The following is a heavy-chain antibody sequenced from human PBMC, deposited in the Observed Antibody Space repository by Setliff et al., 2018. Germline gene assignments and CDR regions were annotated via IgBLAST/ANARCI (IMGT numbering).Heavy chain of an antibody. Sequence: SVKVSCKASGGTFSSYAISWVRQAPGQGLEWMGRIIPIFGTANYAQKFQGRVTITADKSTSTAYMELSSLRSEDTAVYYCARAPSSTVINWFDPWGQGTLVTVSS. V-gene: IGHV1-69*06. CDR1: GGTFSSYA. CDR3: ARAPSSTVINWFDP. J-gene: IGHJ5*02. D-gene: IGHD3-22*01. CDR2: IIPIFGTA.